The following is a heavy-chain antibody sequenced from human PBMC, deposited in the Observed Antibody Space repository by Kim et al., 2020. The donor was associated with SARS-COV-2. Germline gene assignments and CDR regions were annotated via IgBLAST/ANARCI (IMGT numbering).Heavy chain of an antibody. CDR3: AKKARVVVPAALDA. J-gene: IGHJ6*02. D-gene: IGHD2-2*01. CDR2: ISFDGNNK. Sequence: GGSLRLSCATSGFTFSSYGMHWVRQAPGKGLEWVALISFDGNNKYYADSVKGRFIISRDKSKNTLYLEMNSLRAEDTAIYYCAKKARVVVPAALDAWGQ. V-gene: IGHV3-33*05. CDR1: GFTFSSYG.